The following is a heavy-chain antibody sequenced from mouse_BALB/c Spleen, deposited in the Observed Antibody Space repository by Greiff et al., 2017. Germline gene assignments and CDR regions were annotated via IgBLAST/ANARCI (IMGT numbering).Heavy chain of an antibody. V-gene: IGHV6-6*02. Sequence: EVMLVESGGGLVQPGGSMKLSCVASGFTFSNYWMNWVRQSPEKGLEWVAEIRLKSNNYATHYAESVKGRFTISRDDSKSSVYLQMNNLRAEDTGIYYCTLLYGNYVAWFAYWGQGTLVTVSA. CDR1: GFTFSNYW. CDR2: IRLKSNNYAT. J-gene: IGHJ3*01. D-gene: IGHD2-1*01. CDR3: TLLYGNYVAWFAY.